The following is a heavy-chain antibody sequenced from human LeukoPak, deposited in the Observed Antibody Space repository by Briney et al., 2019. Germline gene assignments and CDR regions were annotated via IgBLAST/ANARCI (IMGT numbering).Heavy chain of an antibody. CDR1: GGSFSGYY. Sequence: SETLSLTCAVYGGSFSGYYWSWIRQPPGKGLEWIGYIYHSGSTYYNPSLKSRVTISVDRSKNQFSLKLSSVTAADTAVYYCARELELRPYVDYWGQGTLVTVSS. CDR3: ARELELRPYVDY. CDR2: IYHSGST. J-gene: IGHJ4*02. V-gene: IGHV4-34*01. D-gene: IGHD1-7*01.